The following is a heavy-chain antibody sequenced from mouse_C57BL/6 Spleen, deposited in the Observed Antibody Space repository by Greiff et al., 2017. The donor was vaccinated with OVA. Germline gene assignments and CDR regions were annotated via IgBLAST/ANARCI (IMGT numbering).Heavy chain of an antibody. D-gene: IGHD1-1*01. V-gene: IGHV1-63*01. CDR2: IYPGGGYT. CDR1: GYTFTNYW. Sequence: QVQLQQSGAELVRPGTSVKMSCKASGYTFTNYWIGWAKQRPGHGLEWIGDIYPGGGYTNYNEKFKGKATLTADKYSSTAYMQFSSLTAEDSAIYYGARDYGRSGAWCAYWGQGTMVTVSA. CDR3: ARDYGRSGAWCAY. J-gene: IGHJ3*01.